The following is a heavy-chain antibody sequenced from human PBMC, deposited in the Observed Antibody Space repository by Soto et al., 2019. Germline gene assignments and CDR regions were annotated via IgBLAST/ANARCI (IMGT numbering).Heavy chain of an antibody. CDR2: INHGGST. V-gene: IGHV4-34*01. CDR1: GGSFSGYY. D-gene: IGHD3-16*02. J-gene: IGHJ4*02. CDR3: ARGAYDYVWGSYRSERGFDY. Sequence: PSETLSLTCAVYGGSFSGYYWSWIRQPPGKGLEWIGEINHGGSTNYNPSLKSRVTISVDTSKNQFSLKLSSVTAADTAVYYCARGAYDYVWGSYRSERGFDYWGQGTLVTVSS.